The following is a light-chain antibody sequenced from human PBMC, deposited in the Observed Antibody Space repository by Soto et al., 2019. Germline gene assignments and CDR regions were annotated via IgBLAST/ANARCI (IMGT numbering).Light chain of an antibody. Sequence: EIVLIQSPATLSLSPGERATLSCRASQSVNSYLAWYQQKPGQAPRLLIYDASNRATGIPARFSGSGSGTDFTLTISSLEPEDFAVYFCQQRNKWPPIFTFGPGTKVDFK. CDR3: QQRNKWPPIFT. CDR2: DAS. CDR1: QSVNSY. J-gene: IGKJ3*01. V-gene: IGKV3-11*01.